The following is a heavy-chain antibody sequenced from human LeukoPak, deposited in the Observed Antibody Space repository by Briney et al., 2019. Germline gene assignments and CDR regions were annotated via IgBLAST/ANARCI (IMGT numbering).Heavy chain of an antibody. D-gene: IGHD3-22*01. J-gene: IGHJ4*02. CDR3: ARHPDSSGNFDY. CDR1: GGSISSYY. Sequence: SETLSLTCTVSGGSISSYYWSWIRQPPGKGLEWIGHIYYSGSTNYNPSLKSRVTISVDTSKNQFSLKLSSVTAADTAVYYCARHPDSSGNFDYWGQGTLVTVSS. V-gene: IGHV4-59*08. CDR2: IYYSGST.